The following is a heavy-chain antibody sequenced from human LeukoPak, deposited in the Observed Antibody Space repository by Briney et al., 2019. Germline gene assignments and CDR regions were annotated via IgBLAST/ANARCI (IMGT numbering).Heavy chain of an antibody. CDR2: ISYSGST. V-gene: IGHV4-59*08. CDR3: ARQPSGYSFGPPFDY. D-gene: IGHD5-18*01. Sequence: PSETLSLTCTVSGGSISSNYWSWIRQPPGKGLEWIGHISYSGSTNYSPSLKSRVTISADTSKNQFSLKLTSVTAADTAVYYCARQPSGYSFGPPFDYWGPGTLVTVSS. CDR1: GGSISSNY. J-gene: IGHJ4*02.